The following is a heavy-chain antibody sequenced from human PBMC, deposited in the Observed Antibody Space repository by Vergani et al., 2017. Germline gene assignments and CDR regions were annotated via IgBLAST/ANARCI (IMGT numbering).Heavy chain of an antibody. V-gene: IGHV3-30*03. Sequence: QVQLVESGGGVVQPGRSLRLSCAASGFTLSSYGMHWVRQAPGKGLEWVAVISYDGSNKYYADSVKGRFTISRDNSKNTLYLQMNSLRAEDTAVYYCARVNEGSGITIFGVVTFFDYWGQGTLVTVSS. CDR3: ARVNEGSGITIFGVVTFFDY. D-gene: IGHD3-3*01. J-gene: IGHJ4*02. CDR2: ISYDGSNK. CDR1: GFTLSSYG.